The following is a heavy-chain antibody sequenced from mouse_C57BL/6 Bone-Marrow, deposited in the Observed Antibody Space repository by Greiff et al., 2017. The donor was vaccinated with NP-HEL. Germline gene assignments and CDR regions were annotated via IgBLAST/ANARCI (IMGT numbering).Heavy chain of an antibody. CDR1: GYPFTSSW. CDR2: IDPNSGGT. Sequence: QLQQPVAELVKPWSSVHLSCTASGYPFTSSWMHWVKQRPGRGLEWIGRIDPNSGGTKYNEKFKSKATLTVDKPSSTAYMQLSSLTSEDSAVYYCAREEAFDYWGQGTTLTVSS. J-gene: IGHJ2*01. CDR3: AREEAFDY. V-gene: IGHV1-72*01.